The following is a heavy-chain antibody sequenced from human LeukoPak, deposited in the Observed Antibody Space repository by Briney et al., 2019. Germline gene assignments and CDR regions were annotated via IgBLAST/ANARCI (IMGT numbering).Heavy chain of an antibody. D-gene: IGHD5-24*01. CDR2: VDPEDGET. J-gene: IGHJ4*02. CDR1: GCTFTDYY. Sequence: ASVKVSCKVSGCTFTDYYMHWVQQAPGKGLEWMGLVDPEDGETIYAEKFQGRVTITADTSTDTAYMELSSLRSEDTAVYYCATGSVEMATNTLDYWGQGTLVTVSS. V-gene: IGHV1-69-2*01. CDR3: ATGSVEMATNTLDY.